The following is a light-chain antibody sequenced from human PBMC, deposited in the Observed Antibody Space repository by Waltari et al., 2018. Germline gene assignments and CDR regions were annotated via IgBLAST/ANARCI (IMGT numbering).Light chain of an antibody. CDR1: SSDVGGYNY. V-gene: IGLV2-14*01. CDR3: SSYTSSSTFVV. Sequence: QSALTQPASVSGSPGQSITISCTGTSSDVGGYNYVSWYQQHPGKAPNLMIYDVRKRPSGVSNRFSGSKSGNTASLTISGLQAEDEADYYCSSYTSSSTFVVFGGGTKLTVL. J-gene: IGLJ2*01. CDR2: DVR.